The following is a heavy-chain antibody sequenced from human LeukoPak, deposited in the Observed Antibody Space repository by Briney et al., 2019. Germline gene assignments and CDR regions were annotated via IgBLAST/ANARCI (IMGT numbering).Heavy chain of an antibody. CDR2: ISAYNGYT. CDR1: GYTFTSDG. Sequence: ASVKVSCKASGYTFTSDGISWVRQAPGQGLEWMGWISAYNGYTNYAQKLQGRVTMTTDTSTSTAYMELRSLRSDDTAVYYCARDRRYCSGGSCYGIPFDYWGQGTLVTVSS. V-gene: IGHV1-18*01. CDR3: ARDRRYCSGGSCYGIPFDY. D-gene: IGHD2-15*01. J-gene: IGHJ4*02.